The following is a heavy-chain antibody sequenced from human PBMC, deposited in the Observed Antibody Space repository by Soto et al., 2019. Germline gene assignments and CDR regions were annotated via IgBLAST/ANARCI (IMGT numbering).Heavy chain of an antibody. CDR1: GGTFSSYA. CDR2: IIPIIGTA. CDR3: AKNPANYFYGMDV. V-gene: IGHV1-69*14. J-gene: IGHJ6*02. Sequence: QVQLVQSGAEVKKPGSSVKVSYKASGGTFSSYAISWVRQAPGQGLEWMGGIIPIIGTAAYAQKFQGRVTITADKSTSTAYVELRSPRSEDTAVYYCAKNPANYFYGMDVWGQGTTVTVSS.